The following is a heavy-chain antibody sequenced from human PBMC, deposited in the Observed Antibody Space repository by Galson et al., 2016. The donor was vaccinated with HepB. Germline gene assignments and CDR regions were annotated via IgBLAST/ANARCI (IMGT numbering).Heavy chain of an antibody. Sequence: SLRLSCAASSFTFSNYYMSWIRQAPGTGLEWVANIRGRGLVSYYAESVRGRFTISRDNAKNSLYLQVNGLRVDETAVYYCSREMTGSYFDWGQGTLVTVPS. J-gene: IGHJ4*02. V-gene: IGHV3-7*01. D-gene: IGHD3-10*01. CDR3: SREMTGSYFD. CDR1: SFTFSNYY. CDR2: IRGRGLVS.